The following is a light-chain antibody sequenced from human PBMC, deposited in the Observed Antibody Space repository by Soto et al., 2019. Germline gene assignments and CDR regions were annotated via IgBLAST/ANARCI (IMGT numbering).Light chain of an antibody. CDR3: QQYGNSAWT. CDR1: QSVSNNY. CDR2: GAS. J-gene: IGKJ1*01. V-gene: IGKV3-20*01. Sequence: IRLTQSAGTLSLSPRERATLSCRARQSVSNNYLAWYQQKPGQAPRLLIYGASSRATGIPDRFSGSGSGTDFTLTISGLEPEDFAVYYCQQYGNSAWTFGQGTKV.